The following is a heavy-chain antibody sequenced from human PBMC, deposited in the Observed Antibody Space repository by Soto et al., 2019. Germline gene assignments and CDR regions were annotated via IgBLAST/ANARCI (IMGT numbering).Heavy chain of an antibody. D-gene: IGHD2-15*01. J-gene: IGHJ4*02. Sequence: ASVKVSCKASGGTFSSYTISWVRQAPGQGLEWMGRIIPILGIANYAQKFQGRVTITADKSTSTDYMELSSLRSEDTAVYYCATERCSGGSCYSVYDFDYWGQGTLVTVSS. CDR1: GGTFSSYT. CDR3: ATERCSGGSCYSVYDFDY. CDR2: IIPILGIA. V-gene: IGHV1-69*02.